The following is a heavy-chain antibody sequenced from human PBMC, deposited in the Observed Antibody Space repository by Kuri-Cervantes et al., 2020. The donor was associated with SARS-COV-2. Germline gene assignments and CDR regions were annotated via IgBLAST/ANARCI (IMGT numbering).Heavy chain of an antibody. CDR1: GGSFSGYY. J-gene: IGHJ6*02. Sequence: SETLSLTCAVYGGSFSGYYWSWIRQPPGKGLEWIGEINHSGSTNYNPSLKSRVTISVDTSKNQFSLKLSSVTAVDTAVYYCARDQQWLVRGALDVWGQGTTVTVSS. CDR2: INHSGST. D-gene: IGHD6-19*01. CDR3: ARDQQWLVRGALDV. V-gene: IGHV4-34*01.